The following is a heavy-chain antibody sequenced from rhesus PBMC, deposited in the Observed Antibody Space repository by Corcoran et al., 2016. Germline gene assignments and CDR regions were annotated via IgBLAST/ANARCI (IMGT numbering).Heavy chain of an antibody. J-gene: IGHJ4*01. Sequence: QVQLQASGPGLVKPSETLSLTCAVSGASVNSYSWSWIRPPPGKGVDWIGRVFVDGVSTRDNPSLTSRVTIARDTSKNQFSLKLESVTAADSAVYYCGRGRVVNDGGLDSWGQGVLVTVSS. V-gene: IGHV4-147*01. CDR3: GRGRVVNDGGLDS. CDR1: GASVNSYS. CDR2: VFVDGVST. D-gene: IGHD3-28*01.